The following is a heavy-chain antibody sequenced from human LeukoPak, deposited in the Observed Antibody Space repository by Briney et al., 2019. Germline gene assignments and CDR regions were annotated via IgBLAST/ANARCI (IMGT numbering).Heavy chain of an antibody. D-gene: IGHD5-24*01. Sequence: GGSLRLSCAASGFTFSDYYMTWIRQAPGKGLEWVSAISGSGGSTYYADSVKGRFTISRDNSKDTLYLQMNSLRAEDTAVYYCAKDLEMATKSDDAFDIWGQGTMVTVSS. CDR1: GFTFSDYY. V-gene: IGHV3-23*01. CDR3: AKDLEMATKSDDAFDI. CDR2: ISGSGGST. J-gene: IGHJ3*02.